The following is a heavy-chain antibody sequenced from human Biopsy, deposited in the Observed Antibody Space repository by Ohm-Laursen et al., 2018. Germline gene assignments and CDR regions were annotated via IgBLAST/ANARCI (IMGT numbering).Heavy chain of an antibody. CDR1: GNTFATYH. CDR3: ARAGVGSDGTDSYYYGMDV. D-gene: IGHD5-24*01. Sequence: ASVKVSCKASGNTFATYHIHWVRQAPGHGLEWMGVISPSGATTSFSQKFQGRITMTRDTSTGTVYMDLNSLGSEDTAVYYCARAGVGSDGTDSYYYGMDVWGPGTTVTVSS. CDR2: ISPSGATT. V-gene: IGHV1-46*01. J-gene: IGHJ6*02.